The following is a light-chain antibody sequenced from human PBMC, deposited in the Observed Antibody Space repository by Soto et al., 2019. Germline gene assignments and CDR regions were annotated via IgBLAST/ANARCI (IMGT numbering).Light chain of an antibody. CDR3: QQYGSSGT. V-gene: IGKV3-20*01. CDR1: QSFSHNY. CDR2: GAS. J-gene: IGKJ1*01. Sequence: ELVLTQSPGTLSLSPGEVATLSWSASQSFSHNYLAWYQQKPGQAPRLLIYGASNRATGIPDRFSGSGSGTDFTLTISRLEPEDFAVYYCQQYGSSGTVGQGTKGDIK.